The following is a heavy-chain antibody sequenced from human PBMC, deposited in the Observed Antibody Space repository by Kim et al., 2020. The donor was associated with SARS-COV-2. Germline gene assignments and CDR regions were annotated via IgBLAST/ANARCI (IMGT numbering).Heavy chain of an antibody. J-gene: IGHJ4*02. CDR3: ARAFSGGRFDY. Sequence: EKYYVDSVKGRFTTSRDNAKNSLYLQMNSRRAEDTAVYYCARAFSGGRFDYWGQGILVIVSS. D-gene: IGHD6-19*01. CDR2: EK. V-gene: IGHV3-7*03.